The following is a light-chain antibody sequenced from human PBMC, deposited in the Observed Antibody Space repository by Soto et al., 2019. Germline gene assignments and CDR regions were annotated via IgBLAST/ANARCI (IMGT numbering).Light chain of an antibody. CDR2: NND. Sequence: QSVLTQPPSASGTPGQRVTISCSGSSSNIGGNTVNWYQQVPGAAPKLLIYNNDERPSGVPDRFSGSKSGTAASLAISGLQSEDEADYYCEAWDDSLSAIVFGGGTQLTVL. J-gene: IGLJ7*01. CDR3: EAWDDSLSAIV. V-gene: IGLV1-44*01. CDR1: SSNIGGNT.